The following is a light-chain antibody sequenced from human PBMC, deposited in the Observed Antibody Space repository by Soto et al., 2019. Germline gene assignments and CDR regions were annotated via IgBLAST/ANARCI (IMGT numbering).Light chain of an antibody. CDR3: QQSYSTPYT. J-gene: IGKJ2*01. CDR2: AAS. V-gene: IGKV1-39*01. CDR1: QTITNN. Sequence: DIQMTQSPSSLSASVGDRVTITCRASQTITNNLNWYQQKPGKAPNLLIYAASSLQSGTPSRFSGSGSGTDFTLTVSNLQPEDCATYYCQQSYSTPYTFGQGTEPEIK.